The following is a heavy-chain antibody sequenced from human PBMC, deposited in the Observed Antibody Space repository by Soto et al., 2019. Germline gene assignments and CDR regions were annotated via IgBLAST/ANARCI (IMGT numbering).Heavy chain of an antibody. D-gene: IGHD2-2*01. CDR2: VSAYNGNS. CDR1: AYTFTSYG. V-gene: IGHV1-18*04. CDR3: ARIADCSTTSCSFPSRFHVLGYYYYYGLDV. J-gene: IGHJ6*02. Sequence: QVQLVQSGAEVKKPGASVKVTCKASAYTFTSYGISWVRQAPGQGLEWVGWVSAYNGNSNYAQKYEGRVTMTTDTSTSTAYMELSSLRSDDTAVYYCARIADCSTTSCSFPSRFHVLGYYYYYGLDVWGQGTTVTVSS.